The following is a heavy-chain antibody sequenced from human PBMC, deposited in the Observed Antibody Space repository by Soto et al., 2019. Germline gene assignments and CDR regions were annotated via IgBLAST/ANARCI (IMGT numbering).Heavy chain of an antibody. Sequence: QVQLVQSAAEVKETGSSVKISCKASGDTFINYSFSWMRQAPGQGLEWIRGIVPMSGGPNSADKFHDRLTITADRSTGTGTMQLSKLTSDDTAVYYCARVGIRLIPADLGGGYHFQGLDVWGQGTKVTVS. CDR2: IVPMSGGP. V-gene: IGHV1-69*01. J-gene: IGHJ6*02. CDR1: GDTFINYS. CDR3: ARVGIRLIPADLGGGYHFQGLDV. D-gene: IGHD2-2*01.